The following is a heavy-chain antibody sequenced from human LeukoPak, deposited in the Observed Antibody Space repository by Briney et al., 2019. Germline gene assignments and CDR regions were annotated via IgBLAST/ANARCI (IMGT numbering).Heavy chain of an antibody. J-gene: IGHJ5*02. CDR2: ISSSGITI. CDR1: GFTFGRFW. CDR3: ARLYVLRGTWWFDP. V-gene: IGHV3-11*01. Sequence: GGSRRLSGIFSGFTFGRFWMSWFRQVPGKGLDWVSYISSSGITIYYADSVKGRFTISRDNAKNSLYLQMNSLRAEDTAVYYCARLYVLRGTWWFDPWGQGTLVTVSS. D-gene: IGHD2-15*01.